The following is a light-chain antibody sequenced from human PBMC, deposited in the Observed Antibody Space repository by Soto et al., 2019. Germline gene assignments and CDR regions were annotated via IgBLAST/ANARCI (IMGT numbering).Light chain of an antibody. J-gene: IGKJ1*01. CDR3: QQYGSSPWT. Sequence: EIALTQAPGTLSLSPGERATLSCGASQSVRSSYLAWYQQKPGQAPRLLIYGASSRATGIPDRFSGSGSGTDFSLTISRLEPEDFAVYYCQQYGSSPWTFGQGTKVDI. CDR1: QSVRSSY. V-gene: IGKV3-20*01. CDR2: GAS.